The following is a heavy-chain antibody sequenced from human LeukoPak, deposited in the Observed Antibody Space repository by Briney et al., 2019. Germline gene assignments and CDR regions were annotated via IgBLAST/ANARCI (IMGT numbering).Heavy chain of an antibody. J-gene: IGHJ4*02. Sequence: SETLSLTCTVSGGSISNYYWSWIRQPAGKGLEWIGRIYTPGSANYNPSLKSRVTMSLDTSKNLFSLKLNSVTAADTAVYYCARDGPSWLLLWGQGALVTVSS. CDR3: ARDGPSWLLL. CDR2: IYTPGSA. CDR1: GGSISNYY. V-gene: IGHV4-4*07. D-gene: IGHD2-15*01.